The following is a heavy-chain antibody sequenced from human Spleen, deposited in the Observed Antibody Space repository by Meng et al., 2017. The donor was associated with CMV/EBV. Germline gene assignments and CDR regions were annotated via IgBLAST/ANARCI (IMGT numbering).Heavy chain of an antibody. D-gene: IGHD4-17*01. Sequence: SETLSLTCTVSGYSISSSNYYWGWIRQPPGKGLEWIGSIYYSGTTYYYNPSLKSRVTISVDTSKNQFSLKLSSVTAADTAVYYCARAKSTVTTDAFDIWGQGTMVTVSS. J-gene: IGHJ3*02. V-gene: IGHV4-39*07. CDR2: IYYSGTTY. CDR3: ARAKSTVTTDAFDI. CDR1: GYSISSSNYY.